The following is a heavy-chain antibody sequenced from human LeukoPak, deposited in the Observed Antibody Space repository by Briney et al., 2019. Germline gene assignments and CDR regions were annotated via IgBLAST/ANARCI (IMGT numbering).Heavy chain of an antibody. J-gene: IGHJ4*02. CDR3: AKDSKLYDFWSGYYTM. D-gene: IGHD3-3*01. CDR1: GFTFSSYG. V-gene: IGHV3-30*02. Sequence: GGSLRLSCAASGFTFSSYGMHWVRQAPGKGLEWVAFIRYDGSNKYYADSVKGRFTLSRDNPKNTLYLQMNSLRAEDTAVYYCAKDSKLYDFWSGYYTMWGQGTLVTVSS. CDR2: IRYDGSNK.